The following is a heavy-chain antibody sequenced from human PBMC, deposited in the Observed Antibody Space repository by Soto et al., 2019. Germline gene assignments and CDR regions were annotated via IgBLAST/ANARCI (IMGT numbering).Heavy chain of an antibody. Sequence: QVQLVESGGGVVQPGRSLRLSCAASGFTFSSYGMHWVRQAPGKGLEWVAGISYDGSNKYYADSVKGRFTISRDNSKNTLYLQMNSLRAEDTAVYYYAKDHEQQLVLLYYYYMDVWGKGTTVTVSS. D-gene: IGHD6-13*01. CDR3: AKDHEQQLVLLYYYYMDV. CDR2: ISYDGSNK. V-gene: IGHV3-30*18. CDR1: GFTFSSYG. J-gene: IGHJ6*03.